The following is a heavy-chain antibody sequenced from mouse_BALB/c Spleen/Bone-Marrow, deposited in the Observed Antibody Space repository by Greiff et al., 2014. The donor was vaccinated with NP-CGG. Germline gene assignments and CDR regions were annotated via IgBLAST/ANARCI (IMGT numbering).Heavy chain of an antibody. Sequence: VQLKDSGAELVKPGASVKLSCTASGFNIKDTYMHWVKQRPEQGLEWIGRTDPANGNTKYDPKFQGKATITADTSSNTAYLQLSSLTSEDTAVYYCAAYYYGSSYGFAYWGQGTLVTVSA. CDR1: GFNIKDTY. CDR3: AAYYYGSSYGFAY. CDR2: TDPANGNT. D-gene: IGHD1-1*01. J-gene: IGHJ3*01. V-gene: IGHV14-3*02.